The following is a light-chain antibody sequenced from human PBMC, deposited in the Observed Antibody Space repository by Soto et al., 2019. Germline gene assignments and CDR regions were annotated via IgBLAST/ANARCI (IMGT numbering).Light chain of an antibody. CDR3: QQYTNWPPIT. V-gene: IGKV3-15*01. CDR2: GSS. J-gene: IGKJ5*01. Sequence: IGMTQPPATLSVSPGERTTLSSRVSQGVSSNLAWYQLKPGQAPRLLIYGSSTRATGVPARFSGSGSAADFTLTISNLQSEDFAVYYCQQYTNWPPITFGQGARLEIK. CDR1: QGVSSN.